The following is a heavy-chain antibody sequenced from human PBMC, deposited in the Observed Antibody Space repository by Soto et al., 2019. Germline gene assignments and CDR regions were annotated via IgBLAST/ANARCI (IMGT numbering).Heavy chain of an antibody. CDR1: GDTISTGGYT. V-gene: IGHV4-30-2*01. J-gene: IGHJ4*02. D-gene: IGHD1-26*01. CDR3: ARGVGARPLDYFYY. Sequence: SETLSLTCDVSGDTISTGGYTWAWIRPPAGKALEWIADIYHSGSPNYNPSLKSRVTISVDKSKNQFSLKLSSVTAADTAVYYFARGVGARPLDYFYYWGQVILVTVS. CDR2: IYHSGSP.